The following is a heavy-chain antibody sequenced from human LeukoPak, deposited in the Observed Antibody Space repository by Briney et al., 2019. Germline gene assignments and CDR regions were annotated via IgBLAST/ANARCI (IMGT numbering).Heavy chain of an antibody. CDR2: INSDGSST. CDR3: AREKYYYDSSGYYAYYGMDV. Sequence: PGGSLRLSCAASGFTFSSYWMHWFRQAPGKGLVWVSRINSDGSSTSYADSVKGRFTISRDNAKNSLSLQMNSLRAEDTAVYYCAREKYYYDSSGYYAYYGMDVWGQGITVTVSS. D-gene: IGHD3-22*01. J-gene: IGHJ6*02. CDR1: GFTFSSYW. V-gene: IGHV3-74*01.